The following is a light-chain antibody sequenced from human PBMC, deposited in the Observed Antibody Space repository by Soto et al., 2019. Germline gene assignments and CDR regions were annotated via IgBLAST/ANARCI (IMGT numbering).Light chain of an antibody. CDR3: QQYGGSPPYT. J-gene: IGKJ2*01. Sequence: VLTQSPGTLSLSPGERATISCRASQSISSSYLAWYQHKPGQAPRLLIYGASSRATGIPHRFSGSGSGTDFTLTIRRLEPEDCGVYYCQQYGGSPPYTFGQWTRLEIK. V-gene: IGKV3-20*01. CDR1: QSISSSY. CDR2: GAS.